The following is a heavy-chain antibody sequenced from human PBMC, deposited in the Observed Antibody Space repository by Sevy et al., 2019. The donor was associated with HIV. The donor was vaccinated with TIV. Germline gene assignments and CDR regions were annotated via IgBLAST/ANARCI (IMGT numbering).Heavy chain of an antibody. J-gene: IGHJ5*02. V-gene: IGHV4-59*01. CDR1: GGSISAYH. Sequence: SETLSLTCTVSGGSISAYHWSWIRQPPGKGLEWIGYIHYTGSTKYNPSLESRDTISVDTSKNQFPLKLSSVTAADTAVYYCARAPTVRSDDDSVNWFAPWGQGTLVTVSS. CDR2: IHYTGST. CDR3: ARAPTVRSDDDSVNWFAP. D-gene: IGHD5-12*01.